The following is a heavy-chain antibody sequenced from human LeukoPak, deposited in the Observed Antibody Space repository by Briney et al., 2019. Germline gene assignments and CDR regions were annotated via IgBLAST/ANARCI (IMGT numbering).Heavy chain of an antibody. CDR1: GFTVSSNY. J-gene: IGHJ4*02. CDR3: ARWYCSSTSCYYDY. CDR2: IYSIGTT. Sequence: GGSLRLSCAASGFTVSSNYMSWVRQAPGKGLEWVSVIYSIGTTYYTDSVKGRFTISRDNSKNTLYLQMNSLRAEDTAVYYCARWYCSSTSCYYDYWGQGTLVTVSS. V-gene: IGHV3-53*01. D-gene: IGHD2-2*01.